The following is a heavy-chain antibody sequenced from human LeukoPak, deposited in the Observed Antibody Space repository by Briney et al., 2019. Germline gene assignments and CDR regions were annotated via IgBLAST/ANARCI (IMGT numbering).Heavy chain of an antibody. V-gene: IGHV1-2*04. J-gene: IGHJ4*02. D-gene: IGHD3-10*01. CDR3: ARALYGSGSYYNAPVVSY. CDR1: GYTFTGYY. Sequence: GASVKVSCKASGYTFTGYYMHWVRQAPGQGLEWMGWINPNSGGTNYAQKFQGWVTMTRDTSISTAYMELSRLRSDDTAVYYCARALYGSGSYYNAPVVSYWGQGTLVTVSS. CDR2: INPNSGGT.